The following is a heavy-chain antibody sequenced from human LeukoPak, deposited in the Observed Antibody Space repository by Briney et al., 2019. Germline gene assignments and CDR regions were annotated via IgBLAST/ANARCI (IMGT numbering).Heavy chain of an antibody. D-gene: IGHD5-18*01. J-gene: IGHJ5*02. CDR2: INHSGST. V-gene: IGHV4-34*01. Sequence: SETLSLTCAVYGGSFSGYYWSWIRQPPGKGLEWIGEINHSGSTNYNPSLKSRVTISVDTSKNQFSLKLSSVTAADTAVHYCARAGGYSSPFDPWGQGTLVTVSP. CDR1: GGSFSGYY. CDR3: ARAGGYSSPFDP.